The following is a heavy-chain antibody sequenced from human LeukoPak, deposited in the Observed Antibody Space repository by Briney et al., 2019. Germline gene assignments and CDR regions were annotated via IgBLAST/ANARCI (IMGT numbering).Heavy chain of an antibody. D-gene: IGHD5-18*01. CDR3: TRGPIQLWLYHGMDV. V-gene: IGHV3-49*04. CDR1: GFTFGDHA. Sequence: GGSLRLSCTVSGFTFGDHAMSRVRQAPGKGLEWVGFIRSKTYGGTTEYAASVKGRFIISRDDSTSIAYLQMNSLKTEDTAVYYCTRGPIQLWLYHGMDVWGQGTTVTVSS. CDR2: IRSKTYGGTT. J-gene: IGHJ6*02.